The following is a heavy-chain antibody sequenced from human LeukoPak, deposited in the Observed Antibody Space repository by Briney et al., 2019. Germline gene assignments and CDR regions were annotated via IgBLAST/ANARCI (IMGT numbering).Heavy chain of an antibody. J-gene: IGHJ5*02. CDR3: ARGPLDFWSGYYWFDP. CDR1: GYTFTSYG. V-gene: IGHV1-18*01. CDR2: ISAYNGNT. Sequence: ASVKVSCKASGYTFTSYGISWVRQAPGQGLEWMGWISAYNGNTNYAQKLQGRVTMTTDTSTSTAYMELRSLRSDDTAVYYCARGPLDFWSGYYWFDPWGQGTLVTVSS. D-gene: IGHD3-3*01.